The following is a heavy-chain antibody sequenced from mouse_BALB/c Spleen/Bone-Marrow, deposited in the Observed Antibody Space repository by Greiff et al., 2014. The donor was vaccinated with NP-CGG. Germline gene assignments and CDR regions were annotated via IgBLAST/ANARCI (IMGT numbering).Heavy chain of an antibody. CDR2: IYPSDSYT. D-gene: IGHD1-1*01. CDR3: TRGDYYGSSSFAY. CDR1: GYTFTSYW. Sequence: QVQLQQSGAELVRPGASVKLSCKASGYTFTSYWINWVKQRPGQGLQWIGNIYPSDSYTNYNQKFKDKATLTVDKSSSTAYMQLSSPTSEDSAVYYCTRGDYYGSSSFAYWGQGTLVTAST. V-gene: IGHV1-69*02. J-gene: IGHJ3*01.